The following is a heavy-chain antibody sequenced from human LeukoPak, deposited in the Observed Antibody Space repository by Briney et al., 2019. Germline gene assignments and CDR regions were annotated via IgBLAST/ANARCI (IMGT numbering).Heavy chain of an antibody. CDR1: GFTFSSYA. CDR3: ARESRGYNYHFDY. J-gene: IGHJ4*02. V-gene: IGHV3-66*01. Sequence: GGSLRLSCAASGFTFSSYAMSWVRQAPGKGLEWVSVIYSGGSTYYADSVKGRFTISRDNSKNTLYLQMNSLRAEDTAVYYCARESRGYNYHFDYWGQGTLVTVSS. CDR2: IYSGGST. D-gene: IGHD5-24*01.